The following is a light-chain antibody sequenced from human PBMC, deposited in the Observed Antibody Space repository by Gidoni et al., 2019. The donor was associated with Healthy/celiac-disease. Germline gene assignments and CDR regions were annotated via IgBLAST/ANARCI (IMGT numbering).Light chain of an antibody. CDR2: DAS. Sequence: DIQMTQSPSSLSASVGDRVTITCQASQDISNYLNWYQQKPGKAHKLLIYDASNLETGVPSRFSGSGSGTDFTFTISSLQPEDIATYYCQQYDNLPLFTFXPXTKVEIK. V-gene: IGKV1-33*01. CDR3: QQYDNLPLFT. CDR1: QDISNY. J-gene: IGKJ3*01.